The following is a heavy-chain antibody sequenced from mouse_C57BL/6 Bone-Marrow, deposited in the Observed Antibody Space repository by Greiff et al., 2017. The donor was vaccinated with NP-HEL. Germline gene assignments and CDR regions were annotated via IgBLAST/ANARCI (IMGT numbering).Heavy chain of an antibody. J-gene: IGHJ1*03. CDR2: IYPGSGNT. Sequence: VQLQQSGPELVKPGASVKISCKASGYSFTSYYIHWVKQRPGQGLEWIGWIYPGSGNTKYNEKFKGKATLTADTSSSTAYMQLSSLTSEDSAVYYCARTGYGSSYWYFDVWGTGTTVTVSS. CDR3: ARTGYGSSYWYFDV. V-gene: IGHV1-66*01. CDR1: GYSFTSYY. D-gene: IGHD1-1*01.